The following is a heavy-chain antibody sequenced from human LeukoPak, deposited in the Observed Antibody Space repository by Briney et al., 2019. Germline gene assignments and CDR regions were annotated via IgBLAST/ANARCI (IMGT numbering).Heavy chain of an antibody. J-gene: IGHJ3*02. CDR3: AREGVQELHDAFDI. CDR2: ISSSGSTI. V-gene: IGHV3-48*03. D-gene: IGHD1-26*01. CDR1: GFTFSSCE. Sequence: GGSLRLSCAASGFTFSSCEMNWVRQAPGKGLEWVSYISSSGSTIYYADSVKGRFTISRGNAKNSLYLQMNSLRAEDTAVYYCAREGVQELHDAFDIWGQGTMVTVSS.